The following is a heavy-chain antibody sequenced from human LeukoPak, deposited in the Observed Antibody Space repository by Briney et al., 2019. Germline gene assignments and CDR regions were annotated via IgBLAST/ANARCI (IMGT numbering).Heavy chain of an antibody. CDR1: GYSFTTYW. V-gene: IGHV5-51*01. D-gene: IGHD1-1*01. Sequence: GESLKISCKGSGYSFTTYWIGWVRQMPGKGLEWMATINPGDSQTRYSPSFQGQVTISADKTITTENLQWSSMNASDNAMYYCARWAVHDTFDIWGQGTMVTVSS. CDR2: INPGDSQT. J-gene: IGHJ3*02. CDR3: ARWAVHDTFDI.